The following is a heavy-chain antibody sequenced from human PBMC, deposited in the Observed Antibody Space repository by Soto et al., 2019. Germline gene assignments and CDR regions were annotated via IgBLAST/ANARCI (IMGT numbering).Heavy chain of an antibody. Sequence: QVQLQESGPGLVRPSQTLSLTCTVSGGSVNSGGSHWSWIRQHPGEGLEWIAFVNDNGVTNYNPSLKSRSTISVDTSKNQFSLKLTSVTAADTAVYFCARGGASSQWFDPWGQGTLVTVSP. CDR1: GGSVNSGGSH. D-gene: IGHD2-15*01. J-gene: IGHJ5*02. CDR2: VNDNGVT. CDR3: ARGGASSQWFDP. V-gene: IGHV4-31*03.